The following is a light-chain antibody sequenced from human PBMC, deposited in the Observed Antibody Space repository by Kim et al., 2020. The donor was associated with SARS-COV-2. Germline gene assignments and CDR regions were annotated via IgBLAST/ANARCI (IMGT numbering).Light chain of an antibody. J-gene: IGKJ2*01. CDR2: DAS. Sequence: SVSPGERATLSCRASQSVSSNLAWYQQQPGQAPRLLIYDASSRATGIPARFSGSGSGTEFTLTVSSLQSEDFALYFCQQYHNWPHTFGQGTKLEI. CDR3: QQYHNWPHT. CDR1: QSVSSN. V-gene: IGKV3-15*01.